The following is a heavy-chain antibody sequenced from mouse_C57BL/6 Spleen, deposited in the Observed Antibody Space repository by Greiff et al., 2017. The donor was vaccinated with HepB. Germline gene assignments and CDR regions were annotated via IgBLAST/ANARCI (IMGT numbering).Heavy chain of an antibody. D-gene: IGHD1-1*01. CDR3: ARTAYGSSPYWYFDV. V-gene: IGHV1-80*01. CDR1: GYAFSSYW. Sequence: VQLQQSGAELVKPGASVKISCKASGYAFSSYWMNWVKQRPGKGLEWIGQIYPGDGDTNYNGKFKGKATLTADKSSSTAYMQLSSLTSEDSAVYFCARTAYGSSPYWYFDVWGTGTTVTVSS. J-gene: IGHJ1*03. CDR2: IYPGDGDT.